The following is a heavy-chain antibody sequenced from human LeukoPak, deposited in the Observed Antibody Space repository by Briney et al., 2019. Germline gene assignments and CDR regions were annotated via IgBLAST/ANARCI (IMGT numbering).Heavy chain of an antibody. V-gene: IGHV3-23*01. CDR3: AKGVVVAPDVTPFDY. J-gene: IGHJ4*02. Sequence: GGTLRLSCAVSGLTFNNYAMSWVRQAPGKGLEWVSGISGRGASKYYADSVKGRFTISRDNSKNTLYLQMNSLRAEDTAVYYCAKGVVVAPDVTPFDYWGQGTLVTVSS. CDR2: ISGRGASK. CDR1: GLTFNNYA. D-gene: IGHD2-2*01.